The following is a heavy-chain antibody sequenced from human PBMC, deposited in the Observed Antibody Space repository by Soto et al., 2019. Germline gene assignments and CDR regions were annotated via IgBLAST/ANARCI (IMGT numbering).Heavy chain of an antibody. Sequence: ESGPTLVNPTRTLTLTCTFSGFSLTTTGVHVAWIRQPPGKALEWLALIDWNDDKRYSPSLRTRLTITKDTSKNQVVLTMTNMDPVDTATYYCAHSPYGPGAFDIWGQGTMVTVSS. CDR1: GFSLTTTGVH. V-gene: IGHV2-5*01. CDR3: AHSPYGPGAFDI. J-gene: IGHJ3*02. D-gene: IGHD3-10*01. CDR2: IDWNDDK.